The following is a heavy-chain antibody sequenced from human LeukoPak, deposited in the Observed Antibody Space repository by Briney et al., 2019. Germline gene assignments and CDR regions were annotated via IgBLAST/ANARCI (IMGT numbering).Heavy chain of an antibody. CDR1: GFTFSSSA. D-gene: IGHD3-10*01. Sequence: GGSLRLSCAASGFTFSSSAMGWVRQAPGKGLEWVSSITGSGDYTYYADSVKGRFTISRDNAKNSLYLQMNSLRAENTAVYYCARGLLLWFGEIPFDYWGQGTLVTVSS. J-gene: IGHJ4*02. CDR3: ARGLLLWFGEIPFDY. CDR2: ITGSGDYT. V-gene: IGHV3-23*01.